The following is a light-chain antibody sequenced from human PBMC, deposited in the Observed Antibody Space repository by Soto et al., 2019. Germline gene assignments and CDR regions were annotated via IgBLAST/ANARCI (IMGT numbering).Light chain of an antibody. CDR2: GAS. Sequence: EIVLTQSPGTLSLSPGERATLSCRASQSVSSNNLAWYQQRPGQAPRVVNYGASTRATGIPERFSGSGSGTDFTLTISRLEPEDFAVYYCQQYGRSPFTFGPGTKVDIK. CDR1: QSVSSNN. CDR3: QQYGRSPFT. J-gene: IGKJ3*01. V-gene: IGKV3-20*01.